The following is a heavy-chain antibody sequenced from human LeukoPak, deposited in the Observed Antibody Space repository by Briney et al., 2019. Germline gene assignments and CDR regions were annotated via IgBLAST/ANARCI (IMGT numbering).Heavy chain of an antibody. D-gene: IGHD3-22*01. CDR3: ARAPSEIGGYYPEYFRH. V-gene: IGHV3-74*01. CDR1: GFTFSTYW. CDR2: IKSDGST. Sequence: LSGGSLRLSCAASGFTFSTYWMHWVRQAPGKGLVWVSRIKSDGSTNSADSVKGRFTISRDNAKNTVSLQMNSLRPEDTGVYYCARAPSEIGGYYPEYFRHWGQGTLVTVSS. J-gene: IGHJ1*01.